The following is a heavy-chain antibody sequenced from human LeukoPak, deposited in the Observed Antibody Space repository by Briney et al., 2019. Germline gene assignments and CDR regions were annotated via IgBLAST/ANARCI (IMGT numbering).Heavy chain of an antibody. CDR2: IIPIFGTA. V-gene: IGHV1-69*13. D-gene: IGHD2-2*01. Sequence: SVKVSCKASGGTFSSHAISWVRQAPGQGLEWMGGIIPIFGTANYAQKFQGRVTITADESTSTAYMELSSLRSEDTAVYYCARGGDIVVVPAAERGWFDPWGQGTLVTVSS. CDR1: GGTFSSHA. J-gene: IGHJ5*02. CDR3: ARGGDIVVVPAAERGWFDP.